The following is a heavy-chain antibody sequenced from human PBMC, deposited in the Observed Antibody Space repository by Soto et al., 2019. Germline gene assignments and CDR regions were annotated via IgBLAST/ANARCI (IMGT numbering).Heavy chain of an antibody. CDR1: GFTFSSYA. D-gene: IGHD3-16*02. CDR2: ISGSGGST. V-gene: IGHV3-23*01. Sequence: EVQLLESGGGLVQPGGSLRLSCAASGFTFSSYAMIWVRQAPGKGLEWVSAISGSGGSTYYADPVKGRFTISRDNSKNTLYLQMNSLRAEDTAVYYCAKDLMITFGGVIVIPNYFDYWGQGTLVTVSS. J-gene: IGHJ4*02. CDR3: AKDLMITFGGVIVIPNYFDY.